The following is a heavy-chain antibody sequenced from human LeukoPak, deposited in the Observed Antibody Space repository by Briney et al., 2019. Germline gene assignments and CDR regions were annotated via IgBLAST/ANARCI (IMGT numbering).Heavy chain of an antibody. V-gene: IGHV3-64D*06. Sequence: GGSLRLSCSASGFTFSSFGMHWVRQAPGKGLEYVSSIATNGGSIVYADSVRGRFTISRDNSKNALYLQMSGLRAEDTAVYFCVKASEYYDYWGQGTLVTVSS. J-gene: IGHJ4*02. CDR3: VKASEYYDY. CDR2: IATNGGSI. CDR1: GFTFSSFG. D-gene: IGHD3-10*01.